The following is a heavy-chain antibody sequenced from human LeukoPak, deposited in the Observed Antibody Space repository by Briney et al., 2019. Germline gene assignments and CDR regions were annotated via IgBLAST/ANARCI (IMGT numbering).Heavy chain of an antibody. CDR1: GYTFTSYA. CDR3: ARTTAMVTIFDY. CDR2: INAGNGNA. D-gene: IGHD5-18*01. V-gene: IGHV1-3*01. J-gene: IGHJ4*02. Sequence: ASVKVSCKASGYTFTSYAMHWVRQAPGQRLEWMGWINAGNGNAKYSQKFQGRVTITRDTSASTAYMELSSLRSEDTAVYYCARTTAMVTIFDYWGQGTLVTVSS.